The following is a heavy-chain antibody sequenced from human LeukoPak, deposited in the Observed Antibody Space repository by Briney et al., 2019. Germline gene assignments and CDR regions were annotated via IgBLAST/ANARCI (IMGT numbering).Heavy chain of an antibody. Sequence: GASVKVSCKASGYTFTSYGISWVRQAPGQGLEWMGWISAYNGNTNYAQKLQGRVTMTTDTSTSTAYMELRSLRSDDTAVYYCARGGWTGYNYGSLPEYYFDYWGQGTLVTVSS. CDR3: ARGGWTGYNYGSLPEYYFDY. V-gene: IGHV1-18*01. CDR1: GYTFTSYG. D-gene: IGHD5-18*01. CDR2: ISAYNGNT. J-gene: IGHJ4*02.